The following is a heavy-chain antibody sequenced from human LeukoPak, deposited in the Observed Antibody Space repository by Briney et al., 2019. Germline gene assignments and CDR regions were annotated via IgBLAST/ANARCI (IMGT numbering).Heavy chain of an antibody. CDR1: GGSFSGYY. D-gene: IGHD3-22*01. Sequence: SETPYLTFAVYGGSFSGYYWSWPRPPPGKGLEWIGEIIHSGSTNYNPSLKSRVTISVDTSKNQFSLKLSSVTAADTAVYYCARLDYYDSSGYDNDYWGQGTLVTVSS. CDR2: IIHSGST. J-gene: IGHJ4*02. V-gene: IGHV4-34*12. CDR3: ARLDYYDSSGYDNDY.